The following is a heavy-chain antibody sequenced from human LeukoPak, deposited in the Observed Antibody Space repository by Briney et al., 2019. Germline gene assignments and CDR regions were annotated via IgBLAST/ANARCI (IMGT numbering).Heavy chain of an antibody. V-gene: IGHV1-46*01. CDR2: INPSGGST. J-gene: IGHJ6*03. CDR1: GYTFTSYY. D-gene: IGHD1-26*01. CDR3: ARGIEELPHYYYYYMDV. Sequence: ASVKVSCKASGYTFTSYYMHWVRQAPGQGLEWMGIINPSGGSTSYAQKFQGRVTMTRDTSTSTVYMELSSLRSEDTAVYYCARGIEELPHYYYYYMDVWGKGTTVTVSS.